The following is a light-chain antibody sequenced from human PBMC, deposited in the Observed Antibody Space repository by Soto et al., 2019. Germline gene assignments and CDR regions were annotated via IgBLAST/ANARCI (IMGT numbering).Light chain of an antibody. CDR1: QSISSY. Sequence: DIQMTQSPSSLSASVGDRVTITCRARQSISSYLNWYQQKPGKAPKLLLYAASSLQSGVPSRFSGSGSGTDVTLTISSLQPEDFATYYCQQSYSTPYTFGQGTKLEIK. CDR2: AAS. CDR3: QQSYSTPYT. V-gene: IGKV1-39*01. J-gene: IGKJ2*01.